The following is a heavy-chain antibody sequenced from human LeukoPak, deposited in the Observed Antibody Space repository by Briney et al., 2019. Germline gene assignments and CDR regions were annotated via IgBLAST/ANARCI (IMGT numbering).Heavy chain of an antibody. CDR3: ARAPRGLGYAFDI. CDR1: GFTFSRHW. Sequence: GGSLRLSCAASGFTFSRHWMHWVRQAPGKGLVWVSRINSDGSSTSYADSVKGRFTISRGNAKNTLYLQMSSLRAEDTAVYYCARAPRGLGYAFDIWGQGTMVTVSS. V-gene: IGHV3-74*01. D-gene: IGHD3-16*01. J-gene: IGHJ3*02. CDR2: INSDGSST.